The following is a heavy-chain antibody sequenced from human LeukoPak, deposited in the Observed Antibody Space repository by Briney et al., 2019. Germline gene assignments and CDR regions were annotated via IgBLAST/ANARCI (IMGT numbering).Heavy chain of an antibody. CDR2: INHSAST. CDR1: GGSFRGYY. D-gene: IGHD6-19*01. CDR3: ARGWYSSGWLHKPRLFDY. Sequence: SETLSLTCAVYGGSFRGYYWSWIRQTPGKGLERIGEINHSASTNYNPSLKSRVTISVDTSKTPFSLKLSSVTAAGTAVYYCARGWYSSGWLHKPRLFDYWGQGTLVTVSS. V-gene: IGHV4-34*01. J-gene: IGHJ4*02.